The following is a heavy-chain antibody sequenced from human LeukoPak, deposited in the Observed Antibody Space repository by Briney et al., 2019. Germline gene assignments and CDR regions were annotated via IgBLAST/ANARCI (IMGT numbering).Heavy chain of an antibody. D-gene: IGHD2-2*01. CDR3: ARDRCSSTSCYEEFDY. J-gene: IGHJ4*02. CDR2: INPNSGGT. CDR1: GYTFTGYY. V-gene: IGHV1-2*06. Sequence: ASVMVSCKASGYTFTGYYMHWVRQAPGQGLEWMGRINPNSGGTNYAQKFQGRVTMTRDTSISTAYMELSRLRSDDTAVYYCARDRCSSTSCYEEFDYWGQGTLVTVSS.